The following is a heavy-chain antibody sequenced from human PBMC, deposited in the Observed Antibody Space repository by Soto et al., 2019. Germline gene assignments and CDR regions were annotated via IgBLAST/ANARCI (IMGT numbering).Heavy chain of an antibody. CDR3: ASLYGSSWFSLGMDV. D-gene: IGHD6-13*01. V-gene: IGHV4-28*01. J-gene: IGHJ6*02. CDR1: GYSISSSNR. CDR2: IYYSGTT. Sequence: SETLSLTSAVSGYSISSSNRWGCIRQPPGKGMKWIGDIYYSGTTYYNPTLKNRVTISGDTSKNHFSLKLSSVIAAYTAVYYCASLYGSSWFSLGMDVWGQGTTVT.